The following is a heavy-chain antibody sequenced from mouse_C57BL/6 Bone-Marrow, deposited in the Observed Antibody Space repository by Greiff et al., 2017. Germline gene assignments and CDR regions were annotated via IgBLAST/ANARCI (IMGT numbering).Heavy chain of an antibody. V-gene: IGHV1-82*01. CDR2: IYPGDGET. CDR1: GYAFSSSW. CDR3: AGECLTGEWLAY. D-gene: IGHD2-13*01. Sequence: QVQLQQSGPELVKPGASVKISCKASGYAFSSSWMHWVKQRPGKGLEWIGRIYPGDGETNYNGKFKGKATLTADKSSSTAYMQLSSLTSDDSAVYFCAGECLTGEWLAYWGQGTRVTVSA. J-gene: IGHJ3*01.